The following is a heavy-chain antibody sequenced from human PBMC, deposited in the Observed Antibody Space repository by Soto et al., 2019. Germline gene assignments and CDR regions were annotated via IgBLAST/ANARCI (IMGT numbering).Heavy chain of an antibody. CDR2: IYHSGST. Sequence: SETLSLTCAVSGGSISSGGYSWSWIRQPPGKGLEWIGYIYHSGSTYYNPSLKSRVTISVDTSKNQFSLKLSSVTAAGTAVYYCAKNTPHNSSGYINGFAPGGQGTLVTVSS. CDR1: GGSISSGGYS. J-gene: IGHJ5*02. V-gene: IGHV4-30-2*01. D-gene: IGHD3-22*01. CDR3: AKNTPHNSSGYINGFAP.